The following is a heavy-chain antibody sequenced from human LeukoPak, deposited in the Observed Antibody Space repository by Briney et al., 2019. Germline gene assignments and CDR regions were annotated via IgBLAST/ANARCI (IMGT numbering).Heavy chain of an antibody. J-gene: IGHJ4*02. D-gene: IGHD3-10*01. CDR3: ARDLITMVRGVNIDDY. V-gene: IGHV3-7*01. Sequence: GGSLRLSCAASGFTFSSYWMSWVRQAPGKGLEWVANTKQDGSEKYYVDSVKGRFTISRDNAKNSLYLQMNSLRADDTAVYYCARDLITMVRGVNIDDYWGQGTQVTVSS. CDR2: TKQDGSEK. CDR1: GFTFSSYW.